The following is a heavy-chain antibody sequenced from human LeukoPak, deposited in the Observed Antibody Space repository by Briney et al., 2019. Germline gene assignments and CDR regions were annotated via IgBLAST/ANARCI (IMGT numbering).Heavy chain of an antibody. V-gene: IGHV4-39*01. CDR2: VYYSGST. CDR1: GGSISSSSYY. Sequence: PSETLSLTCTVSGGSISSSSYYWGWIRQPPGKGLEWIGSVYYSGSTYYNPSLKSRVTISVDTSKNQFSLKPSSVTAADTAVYYCASYGLYYYYGMDVWGQGTTVTVSS. D-gene: IGHD3-10*01. CDR3: ASYGLYYYYGMDV. J-gene: IGHJ6*02.